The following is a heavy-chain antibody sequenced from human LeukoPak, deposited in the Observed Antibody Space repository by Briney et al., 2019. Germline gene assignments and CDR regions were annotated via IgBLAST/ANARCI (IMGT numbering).Heavy chain of an antibody. CDR2: IDPSDSET. J-gene: IGHJ5*02. D-gene: IGHD6-19*01. CDR1: GSIFTTNW. Sequence: GASLQISCKGSGSIFTTNWISWIRQPPGKGLEWMGRIDPSDSETNYSPSFQGHVTISVDKSISTAYLQWSSLKASDTAMYYCARRAGSSGKFDPWGQGTLVIVAS. CDR3: ARRAGSSGKFDP. V-gene: IGHV5-10-1*01.